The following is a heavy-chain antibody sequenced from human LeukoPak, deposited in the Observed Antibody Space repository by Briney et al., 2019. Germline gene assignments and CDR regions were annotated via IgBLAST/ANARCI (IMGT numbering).Heavy chain of an antibody. CDR2: ITWNRDKI. CDR1: GFSFDDYA. D-gene: IGHD3-22*01. CDR3: AKDLSSAITSALVLDV. Sequence: GRSLRLSCTVSGFSFDDYAMHWVRQAPGKGLEWVSGITWNRDKIGYGDSVKGRFTISRDNVKNVLYLQMNSLRPEDTALYYCAKDLSSAITSALVLDVWGQGTTVIVSS. J-gene: IGHJ6*02. V-gene: IGHV3-9*01.